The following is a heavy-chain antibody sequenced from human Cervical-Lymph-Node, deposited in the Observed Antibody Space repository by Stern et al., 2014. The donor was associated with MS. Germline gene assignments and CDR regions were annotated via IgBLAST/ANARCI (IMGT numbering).Heavy chain of an antibody. V-gene: IGHV1-46*03. J-gene: IGHJ4*02. CDR2: INPSGDST. CDR3: GGGLRLGEFSS. Sequence: QVQLLQPGAEVRKPGASVKVSCKATGNTFSKYYMHWVRQAPGQGLEWMGIINPSGDSTSYSQKFQGRVTMTRDTSTNTVYMQLRSLRSADTAVYYCGGGLRLGEFSSWGQGTLVSASS. D-gene: IGHD3-16*02. CDR1: GNTFSKYY.